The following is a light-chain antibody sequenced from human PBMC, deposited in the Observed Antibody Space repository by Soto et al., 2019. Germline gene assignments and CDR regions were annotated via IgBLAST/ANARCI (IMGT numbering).Light chain of an antibody. CDR1: QSITTGY. CDR3: QHYGNSPPWT. J-gene: IGKJ1*01. CDR2: GAS. Sequence: EIVLTQSPGSLSLSPGERATLSCRASQSITTGYLAWYQQKPGQAPRPLIYGASSRASGVPGRFSGGGSGTDFTLTISRLEAEDFAVYYCQHYGNSPPWTFGQGNK. V-gene: IGKV3-20*01.